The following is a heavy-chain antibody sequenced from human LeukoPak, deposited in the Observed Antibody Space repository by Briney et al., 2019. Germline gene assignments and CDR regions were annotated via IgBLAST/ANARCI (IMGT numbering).Heavy chain of an antibody. CDR1: GDSLSNNNVA. CDR3: ARGCYSSFDY. Sequence: SQTLSLTCAISGDSLSNNNVAWNWIRQSPSRGLEWLGRTYYRSKWNTDYAVSVKSRITINSDTSKNQFSLQPNSVTPEDTAVYYCARGCYSSFDYWDQGTLVTVSS. CDR2: TYYRSKWNT. V-gene: IGHV6-1*01. J-gene: IGHJ4*02. D-gene: IGHD5-18*01.